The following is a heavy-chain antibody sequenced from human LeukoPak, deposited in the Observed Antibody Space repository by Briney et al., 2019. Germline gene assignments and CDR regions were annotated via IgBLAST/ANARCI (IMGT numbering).Heavy chain of an antibody. Sequence: PSETLSLTCTVSGGSLGGGRFYWSWIRQSAGKGLEWIGRVYFSGSTNYNPYLKSRATISVDMARNQFSLKLTSVTAADTAVYYCARGPIIAGGSLFHYWGQGTLITVSS. CDR3: ARGPIIAGGSLFHY. D-gene: IGHD1-26*01. CDR1: GGSLGGGRFY. CDR2: VYFSGST. J-gene: IGHJ4*02. V-gene: IGHV4-61*02.